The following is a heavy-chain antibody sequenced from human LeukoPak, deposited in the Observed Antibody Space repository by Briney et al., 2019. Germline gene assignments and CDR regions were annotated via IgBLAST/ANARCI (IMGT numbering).Heavy chain of an antibody. D-gene: IGHD3-16*01. Sequence: GGSLRLSCVASGFTFSNYAASWVRQAPGKRLEWVSTISGSSGSTYYADSVKGRFTISRDNSRNTLFLQMNSLGAEDTALYYCAKVRFGHLGPFDYWGQGTLVTVSS. J-gene: IGHJ4*02. CDR3: AKVRFGHLGPFDY. V-gene: IGHV3-23*01. CDR2: ISGSSGST. CDR1: GFTFSNYA.